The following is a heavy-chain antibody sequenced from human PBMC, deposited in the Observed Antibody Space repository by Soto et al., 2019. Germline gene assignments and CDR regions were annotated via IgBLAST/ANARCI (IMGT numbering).Heavy chain of an antibody. D-gene: IGHD3-10*01. J-gene: IGHJ6*04. CDR2: IDNAGTDS. V-gene: IGHV3-74*01. Sequence: EVQLVESGGGLVQPGGSLRLSCAASGFTLSGRSMHWVRQAPGKGLVWVSGIDNAGTDSTYADSVKGRFTSSRDNAKNMLYLPMKRLRVEDTAVYYCARGWFRPDVWGEGTTVTVSS. CDR3: ARGWFRPDV. CDR1: GFTLSGRS.